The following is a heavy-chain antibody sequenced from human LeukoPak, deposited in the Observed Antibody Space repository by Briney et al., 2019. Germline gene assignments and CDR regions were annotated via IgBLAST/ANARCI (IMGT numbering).Heavy chain of an antibody. V-gene: IGHV3-48*01. CDR1: GFTFSSYG. Sequence: PGGSLRLSCAASGFTFSSYGMNWVRQAPGKGLEWVSYISSSSSTIYYADSVKGRFTISRDNAKNSLYLQMNSLRAEDTAVYYCARRRGMGSLDYWGQGTLVTASS. CDR2: ISSSSSTI. CDR3: ARRRGMGSLDY. D-gene: IGHD2-8*01. J-gene: IGHJ4*02.